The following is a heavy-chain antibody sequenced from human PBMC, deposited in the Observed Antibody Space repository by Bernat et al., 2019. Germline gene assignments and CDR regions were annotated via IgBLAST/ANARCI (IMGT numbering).Heavy chain of an antibody. J-gene: IGHJ5*02. CDR3: ARDFYDRSGFSS. CDR1: GFTFSDYY. Sequence: QVQLVESGGGLVKPGGSLRLSCAASGFTFSDYYMTWIRQAPGKGLEWVSYISPTTYTNYAESVKGRFTISRANAKNSLLLQMNSLRVEDTAVYYCARDFYDRSGFSSWGQGTLVTVSS. CDR2: ISPTTYT. D-gene: IGHD3-22*01. V-gene: IGHV3-11*05.